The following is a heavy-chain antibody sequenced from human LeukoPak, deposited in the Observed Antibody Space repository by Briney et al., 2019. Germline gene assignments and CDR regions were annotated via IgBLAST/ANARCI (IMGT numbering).Heavy chain of an antibody. CDR1: GSTVTDIS. D-gene: IGHD3-16*01. CDR3: TTGYAA. Sequence: ASVKVSCKVSGSTVTDISMNWVRQDPGKGLEWMGGFDPEDGETTYAQKFEGRVTMTEDTSTDTAYMELNSLTSADTAVYYCTTGYAAWGQGPLVSV. CDR2: FDPEDGET. J-gene: IGHJ5*02. V-gene: IGHV1-24*01.